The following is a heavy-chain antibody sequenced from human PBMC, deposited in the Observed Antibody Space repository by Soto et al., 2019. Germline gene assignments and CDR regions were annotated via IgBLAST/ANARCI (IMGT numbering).Heavy chain of an antibody. CDR1: GGSFSGYY. Sequence: SETLSLTCAVYGGSFSGYYWSWIRQPPGKGLEWIGEINHSGSTNYNPSLKSRVTISVDTSKNQFSLKLSSVTAADTAVYYCARLGYCSSTSCYQNWFDPWGQGTLVTVSS. V-gene: IGHV4-34*01. CDR2: INHSGST. D-gene: IGHD2-2*01. CDR3: ARLGYCSSTSCYQNWFDP. J-gene: IGHJ5*02.